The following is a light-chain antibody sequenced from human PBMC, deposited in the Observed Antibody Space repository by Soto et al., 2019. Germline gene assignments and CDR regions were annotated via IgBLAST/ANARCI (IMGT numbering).Light chain of an antibody. Sequence: QSALTQPASVSGSPGQSITISCTGTSSDVGGYKFVSWYQQHPGKAPKLMIYEVSNRPSGVSSRFSGSKSGNTASLTISGLTADDEDPYHCGSYTGSIYVFGPGTKVTVL. V-gene: IGLV2-14*01. CDR3: GSYTGSIYV. CDR2: EVS. J-gene: IGLJ1*01. CDR1: SSDVGGYKF.